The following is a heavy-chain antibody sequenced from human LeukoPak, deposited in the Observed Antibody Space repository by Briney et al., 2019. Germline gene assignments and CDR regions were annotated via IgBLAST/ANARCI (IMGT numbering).Heavy chain of an antibody. CDR3: AKDNVKVTTIRRVPHYMDV. Sequence: GGSLRLSCAASGFTFSSYSMNWVRQAPGKGLEWVAFIRYDGSIKYYADSVKGRFTISRDNSKNTLYLQMSSLTAEDTAVYYCAKDNVKVTTIRRVPHYMDVWGKGATVTISS. D-gene: IGHD5-12*01. CDR1: GFTFSSYS. CDR2: IRYDGSIK. V-gene: IGHV3-30*02. J-gene: IGHJ6*03.